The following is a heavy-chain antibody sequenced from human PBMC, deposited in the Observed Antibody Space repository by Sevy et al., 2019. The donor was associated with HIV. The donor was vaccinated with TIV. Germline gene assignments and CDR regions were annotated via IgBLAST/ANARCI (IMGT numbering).Heavy chain of an antibody. Sequence: GGSLRLSCAASGFTFSNAWMSWVRQAPGKGLEWVGRIKSKTDGGTTDYAAPVKGRFTISRDDSKNTLYLQMNSLKTEDSAVYYCTTVPLFPSHYYDSSGDAFDIWGQGTMVTVSS. CDR1: GFTFSNAW. V-gene: IGHV3-15*01. J-gene: IGHJ3*02. CDR3: TTVPLFPSHYYDSSGDAFDI. D-gene: IGHD3-22*01. CDR2: IKSKTDGGTT.